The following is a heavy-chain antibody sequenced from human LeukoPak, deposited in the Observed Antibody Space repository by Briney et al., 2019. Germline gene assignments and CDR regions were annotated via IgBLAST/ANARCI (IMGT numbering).Heavy chain of an antibody. CDR3: AKDATTVVGTVYMDV. Sequence: GGSLRLSCAASGFTFSTYGMHWVRQAPGKGLEWVAFTRYDGSNRYSADSVKGRFTISRDNAKNSLYLQMNSLRAEDTAVYYCAKDATTVVGTVYMDVWGKGTTVTISS. V-gene: IGHV3-30*02. CDR1: GFTFSTYG. D-gene: IGHD6-13*01. J-gene: IGHJ6*03. CDR2: TRYDGSNR.